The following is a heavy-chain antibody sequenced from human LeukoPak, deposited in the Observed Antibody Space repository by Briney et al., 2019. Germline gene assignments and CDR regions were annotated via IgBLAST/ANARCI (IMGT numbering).Heavy chain of an antibody. CDR1: GLTFSTYS. CDR3: ARTRDSSGCFDF. D-gene: IGHD6-19*01. Sequence: GGSLRLSCSASGLTFSTYSMNWVRQAPGKGLEWVSSISTGSSYIFYGDSVKGRFTISRDNADNSLYLQMNSLRAEDTAVYYCARTRDSSGCFDFWGQGTLVTVSS. CDR2: ISTGSSYI. V-gene: IGHV3-21*01. J-gene: IGHJ4*02.